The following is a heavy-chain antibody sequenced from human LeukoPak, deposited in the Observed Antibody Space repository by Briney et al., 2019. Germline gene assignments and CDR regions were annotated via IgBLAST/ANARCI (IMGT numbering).Heavy chain of an antibody. CDR3: ARVTILRGVTLDY. CDR1: GFTFSSYS. J-gene: IGHJ4*02. V-gene: IGHV3-21*01. CDR2: ISSTSTFI. Sequence: GGSLRLSCAASGFTFSSYSMTWVRQAPGKGLEWVSSISSTSTFIYYADSVKGRFTISRDNAKNSLYLQMNSLRPEDTAIYYCARVTILRGVTLDYWGQRTLVTISS. D-gene: IGHD3-10*01.